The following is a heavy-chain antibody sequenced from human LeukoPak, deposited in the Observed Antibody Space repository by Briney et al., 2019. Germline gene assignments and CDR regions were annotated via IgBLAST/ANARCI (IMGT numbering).Heavy chain of an antibody. D-gene: IGHD2-2*01. Sequence: SETLSLTCTVSGGSISSGDYYWSWIRQPPGKGLEWIGYIYYSGSTYYNPSLKGRVTISVDTSKNQFSLKLSSVTAADTAVYYCARDRKAYRLLGYYYYGMDVWGQGTTVTVSS. CDR2: IYYSGST. V-gene: IGHV4-30-4*01. CDR1: GGSISSGDYY. CDR3: ARDRKAYRLLGYYYYGMDV. J-gene: IGHJ6*02.